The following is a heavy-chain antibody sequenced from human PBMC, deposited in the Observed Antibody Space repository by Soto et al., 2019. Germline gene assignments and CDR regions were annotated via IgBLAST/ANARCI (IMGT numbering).Heavy chain of an antibody. Sequence: ASVKVSCKVSGYTLTELSMHWVRQAPGKGHEWMGGFDPEDGETIYAQKFQGRVTMTEDTSTDTAYMELSSLRSEDTAVYYCATGGGQLWLPADAFDIWGQGTMVTVSS. D-gene: IGHD5-18*01. CDR1: GYTLTELS. CDR3: ATGGGQLWLPADAFDI. J-gene: IGHJ3*02. CDR2: FDPEDGET. V-gene: IGHV1-24*01.